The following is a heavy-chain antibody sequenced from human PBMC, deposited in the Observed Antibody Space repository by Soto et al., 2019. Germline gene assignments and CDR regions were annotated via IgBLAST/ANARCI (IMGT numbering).Heavy chain of an antibody. CDR1: GDSVSSVGFH. V-gene: IGHV4-30-4*01. CDR3: ARDRSTVTRRMEEGYGMDV. CDR2: IYNGGST. J-gene: IGHJ6*02. D-gene: IGHD4-17*01. Sequence: SETLSLTCTVSGDSVSSVGFHWAWLRRPPGKGLEWIGYIYNGGSTYYRPSLESRMHISLDTTRNHYSLRLTSVTAADTAVYYCARDRSTVTRRMEEGYGMDVWGQGTTVTVSS.